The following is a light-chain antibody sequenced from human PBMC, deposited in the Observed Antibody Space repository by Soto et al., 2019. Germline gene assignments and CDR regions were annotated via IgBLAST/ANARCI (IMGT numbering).Light chain of an antibody. CDR1: QSVNSN. CDR3: QQHGQWPIT. CDR2: GIS. J-gene: IGKJ5*01. Sequence: EIVMTQSPATLSVSPGERATLSCRASQSVNSNYLAWYQQKPDQAPRLLIYGISKRATDIPDRFSGSGSGTEFTLTISSLQPQDFATYYCQQHGQWPITFGQGTRLVIK. V-gene: IGKV3D-15*01.